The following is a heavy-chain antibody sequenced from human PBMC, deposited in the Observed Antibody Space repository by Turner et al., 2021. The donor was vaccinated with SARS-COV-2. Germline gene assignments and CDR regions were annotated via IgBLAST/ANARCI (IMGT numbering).Heavy chain of an antibody. D-gene: IGHD3-3*01. Sequence: EVQLLESGGGLVQPGVSLRLSCAASGFTFSSFAMSWVRQARVKGLEWVSTIGVSDSTYDADSVKGRFTISRDNSKNTLYLQMNSLRAEDTAIYYCAKLTYYDFLGLNYWGQGTLVTVSS. V-gene: IGHV3-23*01. CDR3: AKLTYYDFLGLNY. CDR2: IGVSDST. J-gene: IGHJ4*02. CDR1: GFTFSSFA.